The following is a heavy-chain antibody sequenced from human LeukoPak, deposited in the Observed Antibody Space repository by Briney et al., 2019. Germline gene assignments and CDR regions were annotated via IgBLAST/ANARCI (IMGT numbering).Heavy chain of an antibody. V-gene: IGHV1-18*01. J-gene: IGHJ3*02. CDR2: ISAYNGDT. CDR1: GYTFTRYG. CDR3: ARHGVGASIGAFDI. Sequence: GASVKVSCKASGYTFTRYGISWVRQASGQGLEWMGWISAYNGDTNYAQNLQGRVTMTTDTSTSTAYMELRSLRSDDTAVYYCARHGVGASIGAFDIWGQGTMVTVSS. D-gene: IGHD1-26*01.